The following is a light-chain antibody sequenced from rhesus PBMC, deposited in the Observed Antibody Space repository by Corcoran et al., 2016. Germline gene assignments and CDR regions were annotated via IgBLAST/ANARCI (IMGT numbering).Light chain of an antibody. CDR3: QQGYNTPWT. CDR1: PGISSW. J-gene: IGKJ1*01. CDR2: DAS. V-gene: IGKV1-18*01. Sequence: DIQMTQSPSSLSASVGDKVTITCRASPGISSWLAWYQQKPGKAPKLLISDASNLQSVVPSRFRGSGSGIDNTLTISSLQPEDFATYYCQQGYNTPWTFGQGTKVEIK.